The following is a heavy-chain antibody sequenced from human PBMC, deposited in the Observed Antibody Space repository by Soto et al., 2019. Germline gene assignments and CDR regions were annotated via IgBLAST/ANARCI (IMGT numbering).Heavy chain of an antibody. V-gene: IGHV4-31*03. J-gene: IGHJ4*02. D-gene: IGHD5-12*01. CDR1: GDSISGGDFY. CDR3: ARLDRYSGYSGFDY. Sequence: TLSLTCTVSGDSISGGDFYWSWIRQDAGKGLECIGYIHNSGSTYYDPSLKCRVTMSIDTSENQFSLKLTSVTAADTAVYYCARLDRYSGYSGFDYWGQGTLVTVSS. CDR2: IHNSGST.